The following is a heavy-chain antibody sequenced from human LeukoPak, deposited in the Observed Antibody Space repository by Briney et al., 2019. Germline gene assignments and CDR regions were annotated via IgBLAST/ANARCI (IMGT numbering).Heavy chain of an antibody. CDR1: GGTFSSYA. CDR2: IIPIFGTA. CDR3: ARTGGGWDLFDP. J-gene: IGHJ5*02. V-gene: IGHV1-69*05. D-gene: IGHD6-19*01. Sequence: SVKVSCKASGGTFSSYAISWVRQAPEQGLEWMGRIIPIFGTANYARKFQGRVTITTDESTSTAYMELSSLRSEDTAVYYCARTGGGWDLFDPWGQGTLVTVSS.